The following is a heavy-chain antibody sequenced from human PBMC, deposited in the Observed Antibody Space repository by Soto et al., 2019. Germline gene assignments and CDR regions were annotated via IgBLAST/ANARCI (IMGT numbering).Heavy chain of an antibody. CDR2: ITDNGGST. Sequence: AETLSLSCAASGFTFSRDGMSWFCQAPGKGLEWVSLITDNGGSTYYADSVKGRFTISRDNTKNTLFLQMNSLRAEDTAVYYCAKERATTTAFDYWGQGALVTVSS. CDR1: GFTFSRDG. V-gene: IGHV3-23*01. D-gene: IGHD4-17*01. J-gene: IGHJ4*02. CDR3: AKERATTTAFDY.